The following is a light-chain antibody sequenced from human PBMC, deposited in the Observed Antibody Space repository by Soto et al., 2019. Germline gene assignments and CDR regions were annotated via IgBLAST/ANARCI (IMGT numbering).Light chain of an antibody. CDR1: QSVSNY. CDR3: QQYGSSPWT. CDR2: DAS. Sequence: EIVLTQSPPTLSLSPGERATLSCRPSQSVSNYLAWYQQKPGQAPRLLIYDASNRATGIPDRFSGSGSGTDFTLTISRLEPEDFAVYYCQQYGSSPWTFGRGTKVDIK. V-gene: IGKV3-20*01. J-gene: IGKJ1*01.